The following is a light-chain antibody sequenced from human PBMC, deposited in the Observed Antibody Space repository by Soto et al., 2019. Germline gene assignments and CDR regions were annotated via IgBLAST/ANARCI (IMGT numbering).Light chain of an antibody. Sequence: QPVLTQPPSLSAAPGQKVTISCSGSSSNIGNHYVSWYQQLPGTAPRLLIYDNNKRPSGIPDRFSGSKSGTSATLDITGLQTGDEAGYYCGTWDSTLSAVLFGGGTKLTVL. CDR2: DNN. CDR3: GTWDSTLSAVL. J-gene: IGLJ2*01. V-gene: IGLV1-51*01. CDR1: SSNIGNHY.